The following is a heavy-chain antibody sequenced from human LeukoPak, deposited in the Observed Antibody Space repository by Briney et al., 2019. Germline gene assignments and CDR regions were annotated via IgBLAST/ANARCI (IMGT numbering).Heavy chain of an antibody. D-gene: IGHD6-19*01. J-gene: IGHJ4*02. CDR2: IHNGVPT. CDR3: VQTTGWPGFDY. V-gene: IGHV4-4*09. Sequence: PSDTLSLICTTSGLSISRFYWSWVRQPPGKGLEWIGNIHNGVPTFFTPSLKSRVTISVDTSRRQFSLELASVTAADTAVYYCVQTTGWPGFDYWGQGILVTASS. CDR1: GLSISRFY.